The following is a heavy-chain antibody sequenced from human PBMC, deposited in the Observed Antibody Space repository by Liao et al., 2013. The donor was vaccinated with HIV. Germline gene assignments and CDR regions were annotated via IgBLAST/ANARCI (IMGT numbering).Heavy chain of an antibody. CDR1: GGSISSYY. J-gene: IGHJ4*02. CDR3: ARGTDFDY. Sequence: VQLRASGPGLVKPSETLSLTCTVSGGSISSYYWSWLRQSAGKGLEWIGRIHPTGNTNYNPSLERRVSISVDSSTNRFSLMLTSVTAADTAVYYCARGTDFDYWGLGTQVTVSS. CDR2: IHPTGNT. V-gene: IGHV4-4*07.